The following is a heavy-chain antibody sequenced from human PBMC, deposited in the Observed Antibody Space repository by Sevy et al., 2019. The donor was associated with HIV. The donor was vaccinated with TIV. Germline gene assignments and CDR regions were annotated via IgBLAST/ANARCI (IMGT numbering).Heavy chain of an antibody. CDR3: ARHLYYDSYPDLAY. CDR2: IDPSESQI. CDR1: GYSFNSHW. J-gene: IGHJ4*02. V-gene: IGHV5-10-1*01. D-gene: IGHD3-3*01. Sequence: GESLKISCKGSGYSFNSHWITWVRQVPGKGLEWMGRIDPSESQINYSPSFEGHVTLSVDKSLTTAYLQWSSLKASDTAIYYCARHLYYDSYPDLAYWGQGTLVTVSS.